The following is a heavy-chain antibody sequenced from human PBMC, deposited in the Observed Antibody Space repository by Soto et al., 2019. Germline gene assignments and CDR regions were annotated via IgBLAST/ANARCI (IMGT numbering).Heavy chain of an antibody. CDR2: IFQSGST. CDR3: ARVYSGSYSDY. V-gene: IGHV4-4*02. D-gene: IGHD1-26*01. J-gene: IGHJ4*02. Sequence: LEILSLTCAVSGGSVISNNWWSWVRQPPGKGLEWIGEIFQSGSTHYNPSLKARVTISVDKSKNQFSLKLSSVTAADTAVYYCARVYSGSYSDYWGQGTLVTVS. CDR1: GGSVISNNW.